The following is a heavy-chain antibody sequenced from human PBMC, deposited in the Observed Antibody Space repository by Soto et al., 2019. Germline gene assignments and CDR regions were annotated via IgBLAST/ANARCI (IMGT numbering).Heavy chain of an antibody. V-gene: IGHV4-31*03. Sequence: LSLPCTVSGGSISSGGYYLSWIRQHPGKGLEWIEYIDYSGSTYYNPSLKSRVSISLDTSKNQFSLKLSSVTAADTAVYYCARAGWPAPGDNWFDPWGQGTLVTVSS. D-gene: IGHD2-15*01. J-gene: IGHJ5*02. CDR1: GGSISSGGYY. CDR2: IDYSGST. CDR3: ARAGWPAPGDNWFDP.